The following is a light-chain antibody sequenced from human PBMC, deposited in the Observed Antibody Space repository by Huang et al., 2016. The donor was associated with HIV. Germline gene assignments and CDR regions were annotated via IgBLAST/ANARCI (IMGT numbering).Light chain of an antibody. J-gene: IGKJ1*01. CDR3: QQYYSSPQT. Sequence: DIIMTQSPDSLAVSLGERATLNCRSSQSVYSSSTSKDYMAWFQQKPGQPPRLLLFWASTREAGVPDRFTGSGSGTHSTLTIASLEAEDAAIYYCQQYYSSPQTFGQGTRVEVK. CDR1: QSVYSSSTSKDY. V-gene: IGKV4-1*01. CDR2: WAS.